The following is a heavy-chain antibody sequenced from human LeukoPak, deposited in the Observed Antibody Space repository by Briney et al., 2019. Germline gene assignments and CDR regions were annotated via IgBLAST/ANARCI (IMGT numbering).Heavy chain of an antibody. CDR2: IIPIFGTA. D-gene: IGHD1-26*01. CDR1: GGTFSSYA. Sequence: GSSVKVSCKASGGTFSSYAISWVRQAPGQGLEWMGGIIPIFGTANYAQKFQGRVTITADESTSTAYMELSSLRSEDTAVYYCARPLPHPSGSYTFGYWGQGTLVTVSS. V-gene: IGHV1-69*01. CDR3: ARPLPHPSGSYTFGY. J-gene: IGHJ4*02.